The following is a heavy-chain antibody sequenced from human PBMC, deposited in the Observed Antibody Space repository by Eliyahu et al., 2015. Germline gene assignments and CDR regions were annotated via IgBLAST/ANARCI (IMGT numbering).Heavy chain of an antibody. CDR2: ISAYNGNT. CDR3: AREKWFRESQTALFDY. Sequence: QVQLVQSGAEVKKPGASVKVSCKASGYTXTSYGISWVXQAPGQGLEWMGWISAYNGNTNYAQKLQGRVTMTTDTSTSTAYMELRSLRSDDTAVYYCAREKWFRESQTALFDYWGQGTLVTVSS. J-gene: IGHJ4*02. D-gene: IGHD3-10*01. V-gene: IGHV1-18*01. CDR1: GYTXTSYG.